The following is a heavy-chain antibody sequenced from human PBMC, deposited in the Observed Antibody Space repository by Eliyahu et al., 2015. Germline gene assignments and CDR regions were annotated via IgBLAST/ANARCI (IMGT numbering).Heavy chain of an antibody. Sequence: QVQLQQWGAGLLKPSETLXLTXAVYGGXXSGYXWXWIRQPPGKGLEWIGEIXHSGSTNYNPSLKXQVTISVDTSKNQFSLKLSSVTAADTAVYYCADLERPFDPWGQGTLVTVSS. J-gene: IGHJ5*02. V-gene: IGHV4-34*01. CDR3: ADLERPFDP. CDR1: GGXXSGYX. CDR2: IXHSGST.